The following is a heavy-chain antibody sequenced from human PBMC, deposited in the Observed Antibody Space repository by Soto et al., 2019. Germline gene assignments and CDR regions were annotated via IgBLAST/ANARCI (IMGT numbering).Heavy chain of an antibody. CDR3: AKVDSSGYYPFDY. J-gene: IGHJ4*02. CDR2: ISGSGGST. CDR1: GFTFSSYA. D-gene: IGHD3-22*01. V-gene: IGHV3-23*01. Sequence: GSLSLSCAASGFTFSSYAMSWVRQAPGKGLEWVSAISGSGGSTYYADSVKGRFTISRDNSKNTLYLQMNSLRAEDTAVYYCAKVDSSGYYPFDYWGQGTLVTVSS.